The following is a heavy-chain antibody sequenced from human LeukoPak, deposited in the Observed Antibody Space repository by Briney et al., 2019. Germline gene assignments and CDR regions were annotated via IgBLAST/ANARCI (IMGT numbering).Heavy chain of an antibody. J-gene: IGHJ2*01. V-gene: IGHV4-39*07. Sequence: SETLSLTCTVPGGSISSSSYYWGWIRQPPGKGLEWIGSIYYSGSTYYNPSLKSRVTTSVDTSKNQFSLKLSSVTAADTAIYYCARRAYGAWYFDLWGRGTLVTVSS. CDR1: GGSISSSSYY. D-gene: IGHD4/OR15-4a*01. CDR2: IYYSGST. CDR3: ARRAYGAWYFDL.